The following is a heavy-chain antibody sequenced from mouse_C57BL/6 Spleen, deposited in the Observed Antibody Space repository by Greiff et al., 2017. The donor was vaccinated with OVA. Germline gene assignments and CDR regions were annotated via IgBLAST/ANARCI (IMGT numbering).Heavy chain of an antibody. CDR1: GYTFTDYE. J-gene: IGHJ1*03. CDR2: IDPETGGT. CDR3: TRRDRSNSRFDV. D-gene: IGHD2-5*01. Sequence: ESGAELVRPGASVTLSCKASGYTFTDYEMHWVKQTPVHGLEWIGAIDPETGGTAYNQKFKGKAILTADKSSSTAYMELRSLTSEDSAVYYCTRRDRSNSRFDVWGTGTTVTVSS. V-gene: IGHV1-15*01.